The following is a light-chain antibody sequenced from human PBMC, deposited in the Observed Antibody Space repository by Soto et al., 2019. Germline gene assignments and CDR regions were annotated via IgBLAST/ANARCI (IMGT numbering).Light chain of an antibody. J-gene: IGKJ4*01. CDR2: DIS. CDR1: RYVSTN. V-gene: IGKV3D-15*01. Sequence: ETAMTQFPATLSVSPGERATLSCRASRYVSTNLAWYQQQPGQPPRLLIYDISNRATGIPARFSGSGSETEFALTITSLQSEDFAVYYCQQYDTWPLTFGGGTKVEIK. CDR3: QQYDTWPLT.